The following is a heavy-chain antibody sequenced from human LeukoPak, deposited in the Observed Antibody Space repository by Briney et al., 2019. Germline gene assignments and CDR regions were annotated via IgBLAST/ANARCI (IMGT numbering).Heavy chain of an antibody. V-gene: IGHV3-49*04. Sequence: GGSLRLSCTASGSTFGDYAMSWVRQAPGKGLEWVGFIRSKAYGGTTEYAASVKGRFTISRDDSESIAYLQMNSLKTEDTAVYYCTTAIPHYYDILTGYYNYMDVWGKGTTVTVSS. CDR3: TTAIPHYYDILTGYYNYMDV. CDR1: GSTFGDYA. D-gene: IGHD3-9*01. CDR2: IRSKAYGGTT. J-gene: IGHJ6*03.